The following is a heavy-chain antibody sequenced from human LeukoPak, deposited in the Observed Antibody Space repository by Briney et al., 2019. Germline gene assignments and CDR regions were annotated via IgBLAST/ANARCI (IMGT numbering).Heavy chain of an antibody. J-gene: IGHJ6*03. V-gene: IGHV3-48*04. CDR3: VRVVPYRLGSNYYYYMDV. D-gene: IGHD2-15*01. CDR1: GFTFSSYS. CDR2: ISTSSSTI. Sequence: GGSLRLSCAVSGFTFSSYSMNWVRQAPGKGLEWISYISTSSSTIYYADSVKGRFTISRDNAKNSLFLQMSSVRAEDTAVYFCVRVVPYRLGSNYYYYMDVWGKGATVTVSS.